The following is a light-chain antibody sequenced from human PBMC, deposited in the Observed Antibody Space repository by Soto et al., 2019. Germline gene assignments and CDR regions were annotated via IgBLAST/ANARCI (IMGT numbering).Light chain of an antibody. CDR1: QNVNNNY. Sequence: EIVLTQSPGTLSSSPGERATLSCRASQNVNNNYIAWYQQKPGLAPRLLIYSVSRRATGVPDRFSGSGSGADFTLTITGLEPEDFAVYFCQQFGSTPLTLGGGTKLEI. CDR2: SVS. V-gene: IGKV3-20*01. CDR3: QQFGSTPLT. J-gene: IGKJ4*01.